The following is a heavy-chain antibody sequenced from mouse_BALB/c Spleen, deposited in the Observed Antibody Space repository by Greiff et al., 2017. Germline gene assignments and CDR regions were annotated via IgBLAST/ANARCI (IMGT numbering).Heavy chain of an antibody. CDR3: ARGYYGSSFAWFAY. J-gene: IGHJ3*01. D-gene: IGHD1-1*01. V-gene: IGHV3-2*02. CDR2: ISYSGST. CDR1: GYSITSDYA. Sequence: VQLKESGPGLVKPSQSLSLTCTVTGYSITSDYAWNWIRQFPGNKLEWMGYISYSGSTSYNPSLKSRISITRDTSKNQFFLQLNSVTTEDTATYYCARGYYGSSFAWFAYWGQGTLVTVSA.